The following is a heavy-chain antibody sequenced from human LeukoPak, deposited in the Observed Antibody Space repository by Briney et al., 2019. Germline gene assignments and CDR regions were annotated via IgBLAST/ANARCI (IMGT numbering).Heavy chain of an antibody. CDR3: ARDHMYYYYYGMDV. Sequence: ASVKVSCKASGYTFTSYAMHWVRQAPGQKLEWMGWINAGNGNTKYSQKFQGRVTITRDTSASTAYMELSSLRSEDTAVYCCARDHMYYYYYGMDVWGQGTTVTVSS. V-gene: IGHV1-3*01. CDR1: GYTFTSYA. CDR2: INAGNGNT. J-gene: IGHJ6*02.